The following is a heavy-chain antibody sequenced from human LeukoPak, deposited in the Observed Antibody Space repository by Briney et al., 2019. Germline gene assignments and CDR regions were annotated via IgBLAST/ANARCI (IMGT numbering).Heavy chain of an antibody. Sequence: GGSLRLSCAESGFTFNIFDMHWVRQAPGKGLDWVAFLKYDGGIKDYADFVKDRFTISRDNSKNTLYLQLNSLRVEDTAVYYCARDRGDKNFDYWGQGTMVTVSS. V-gene: IGHV3-30*02. CDR3: ARDRGDKNFDY. D-gene: IGHD2-21*02. CDR1: GFTFNIFD. CDR2: LKYDGGIK. J-gene: IGHJ4*02.